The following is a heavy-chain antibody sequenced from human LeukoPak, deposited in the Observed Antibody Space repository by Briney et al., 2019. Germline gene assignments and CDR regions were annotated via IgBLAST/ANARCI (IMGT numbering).Heavy chain of an antibody. J-gene: IGHJ6*02. CDR1: GFPFGSYW. D-gene: IGHD1-20*01. CDR3: AKHNRNDGYYYYAMDV. V-gene: IGHV3-7*01. CDR2: IKQDGSKK. Sequence: GGSLRLSCVASGFPFGSYWMTWVRQAPGKGLEWVANIKQDGSKKSYVDSVKGRFTISRDNAKNSLYLQMNSLRAEDTAIYYCAKHNRNDGYYYYAMDVWGQGTTVTVSS.